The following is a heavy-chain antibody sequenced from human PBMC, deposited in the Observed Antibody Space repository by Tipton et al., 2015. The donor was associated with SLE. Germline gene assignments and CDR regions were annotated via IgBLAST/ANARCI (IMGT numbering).Heavy chain of an antibody. CDR2: IYYSGST. Sequence: TLSLTCTVSGGSISSGGYYWRWIRQHPGQVLEWIGYIYYSGSTYYNPSLKSRVTISVDTSKNQFSLKLSSVTAADTAVYYCARASSGSDNWFDPWGQGTLVTVSS. V-gene: IGHV4-31*03. CDR1: GGSISSGGYY. J-gene: IGHJ5*02. CDR3: ARASSGSDNWFDP. D-gene: IGHD3-3*01.